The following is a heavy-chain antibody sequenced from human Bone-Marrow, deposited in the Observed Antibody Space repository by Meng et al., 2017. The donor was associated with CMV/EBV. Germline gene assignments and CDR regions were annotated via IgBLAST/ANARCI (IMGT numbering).Heavy chain of an antibody. CDR1: GGSFSSYA. CDR3: ARGRAAPKTYYYYGMDV. V-gene: IGHV1-69*05. Sequence: SVKVSCKASGGSFSSYAISWVRQAPGQGLEWRGGIIPIFGTANYAQKFQGRVTITTDESTNTAYMELSSLRPEDTAVYYCARGRAAPKTYYYYGMDVWGQGPTVPVSS. CDR2: IIPIFGTA. J-gene: IGHJ6*02.